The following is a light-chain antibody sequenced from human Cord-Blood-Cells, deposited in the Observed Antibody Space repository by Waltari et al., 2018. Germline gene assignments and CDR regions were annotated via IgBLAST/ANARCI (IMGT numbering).Light chain of an antibody. CDR1: QSVSSN. Sequence: EIVMTQSPATLSVSPWERATLSCRASQSVSSNLAWYQQKPGQAPRLLIYGASSRATGIPDRFSGSGSGTDFTLTISRLEPEDFAVYYCQQYGSSLYTFGQGTKLEIK. CDR3: QQYGSSLYT. J-gene: IGKJ2*01. V-gene: IGKV3-20*01. CDR2: GAS.